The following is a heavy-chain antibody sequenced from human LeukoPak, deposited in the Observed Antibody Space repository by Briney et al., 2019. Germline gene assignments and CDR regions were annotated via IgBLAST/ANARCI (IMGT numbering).Heavy chain of an antibody. V-gene: IGHV4-30-2*01. CDR2: IYHSGST. CDR1: GGSISSGGYY. Sequence: SETLSLTCTVSGGSISSGGYYWSWIRQPPGKGLEWIGYIYHSGSTYYNPSLKSRVTISVDRSKNQFSLKLSSATAADTAVYYCARDRRGGDAFDIWGQGTMVTVSS. CDR3: ARDRRGGDAFDI. J-gene: IGHJ3*02. D-gene: IGHD3-10*01.